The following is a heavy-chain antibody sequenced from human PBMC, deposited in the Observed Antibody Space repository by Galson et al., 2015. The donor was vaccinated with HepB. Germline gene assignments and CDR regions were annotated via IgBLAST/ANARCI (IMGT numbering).Heavy chain of an antibody. CDR3: AKALHQWLIRGAGCDY. Sequence: SLRLFCAASGFTFSNHAMAWVRQAPGKGLEWVSSISQDGVGTFYADSVKGRFTISRGNSKNTLFLQMNSLRVEDTAVYYCAKALHQWLIRGAGCDYWGQGTLVTVSS. CDR1: GFTFSNHA. V-gene: IGHV3-23*01. D-gene: IGHD6-19*01. CDR2: ISQDGVGT. J-gene: IGHJ4*02.